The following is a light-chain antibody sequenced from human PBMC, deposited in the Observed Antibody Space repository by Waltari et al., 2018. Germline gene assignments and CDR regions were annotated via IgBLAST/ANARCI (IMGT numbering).Light chain of an antibody. V-gene: IGLV3-1*01. J-gene: IGLJ2*01. Sequence: SFQLTQTPSVSVSPGATASISCSGETWGDPYAAWYQHNPGQSPVLLIYQYNMRPSGIPERFSGSNSGNTATLTISGTQAMDEADYYCQAWHTSTFVLFGGGTKLTVL. CDR1: TWGDPY. CDR2: QYN. CDR3: QAWHTSTFVL.